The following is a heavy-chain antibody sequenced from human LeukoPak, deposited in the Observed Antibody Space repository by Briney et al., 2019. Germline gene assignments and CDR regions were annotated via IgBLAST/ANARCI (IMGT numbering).Heavy chain of an antibody. V-gene: IGHV3-23*01. CDR3: AKDNDY. Sequence: GALRLSCAGSGFTFSRYTMTWVRQAPGKRLEWVSAISGSGGTTQYTDSVKGRFHISRDNSKSTLFLQMNSLRAEDTAVYYCAKDNDYWGQGTLVTASS. CDR2: ISGSGGTT. J-gene: IGHJ4*02. CDR1: GFTFSRYT.